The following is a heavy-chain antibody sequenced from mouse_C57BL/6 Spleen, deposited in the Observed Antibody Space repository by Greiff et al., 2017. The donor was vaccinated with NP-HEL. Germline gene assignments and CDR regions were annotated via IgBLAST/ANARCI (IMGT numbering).Heavy chain of an antibody. D-gene: IGHD3-3*01. Sequence: DVQLVESGGGLVKPGGSLKLSCAASGFTFSSYAMSWVRQTPEKRLEWVATISDGGSYTYYPDNVKGRFTISRDNAKKNLYLQMSHLKSEDTARYYCARGGRQGYFDVWGTGTTVTVSS. CDR2: ISDGGSYT. CDR1: GFTFSSYA. V-gene: IGHV5-4*01. CDR3: ARGGRQGYFDV. J-gene: IGHJ1*03.